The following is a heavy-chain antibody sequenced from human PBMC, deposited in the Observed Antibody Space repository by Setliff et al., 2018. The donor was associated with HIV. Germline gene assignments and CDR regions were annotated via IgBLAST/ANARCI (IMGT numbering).Heavy chain of an antibody. D-gene: IGHD3-16*01. J-gene: IGHJ4*02. CDR1: GFTFSSYA. CDR3: AKDYYDFVWGSSLAYWGQGTLVAATGVFDS. CDR2: IVASAGIT. V-gene: IGHV3-23*01. Sequence: GGSLRLSCAASGFTFSSYAMSWVRQAPGKGLEWVSAIVASAGITYYAGSVKGRFTISRDNSKNTLYLQMNSLRAEDTAVYYCAKDYYDFVWGSSLAYWGQGTLVAATGVFDSWGQGTLVTVSS.